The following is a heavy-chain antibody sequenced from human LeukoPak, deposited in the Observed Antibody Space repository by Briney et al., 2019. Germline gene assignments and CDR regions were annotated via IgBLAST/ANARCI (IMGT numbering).Heavy chain of an antibody. CDR1: GFTFSTYA. J-gene: IGHJ4*02. D-gene: IGHD6-13*01. Sequence: GGSLRLSCAASGFTFSTYAMSWVRQAPGKGLEWVSAIRVIDGSTYYADFAKGRFTISRDNSKNTLYLQMNSLRADDTAVYYCAKDPGSNWQGYFDSWGQGTVVAVSS. CDR2: IRVIDGST. V-gene: IGHV3-23*01. CDR3: AKDPGSNWQGYFDS.